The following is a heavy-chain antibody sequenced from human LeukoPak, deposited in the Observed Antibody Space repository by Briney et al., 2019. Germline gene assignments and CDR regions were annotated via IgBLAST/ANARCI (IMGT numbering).Heavy chain of an antibody. CDR3: ARDFEYSYGAPGNWFDP. J-gene: IGHJ5*02. D-gene: IGHD5-18*01. CDR1: GYTFTGYY. CDR2: INPNSGGT. Sequence: ASVKVSCKASGYTFTGYYMHWVRQAPGQGLEWMGWINPNSGGTNYAQKFQGRVTMTRDTSISTAYMELSRLRSDDTAVYYCARDFEYSYGAPGNWFDPWGQGTLVTVSS. V-gene: IGHV1-2*02.